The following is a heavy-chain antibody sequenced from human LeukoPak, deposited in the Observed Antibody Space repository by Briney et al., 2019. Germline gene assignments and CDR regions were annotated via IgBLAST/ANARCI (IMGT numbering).Heavy chain of an antibody. CDR2: ILNSGSTI. J-gene: IGHJ6*02. V-gene: IGHV3-11*01. CDR1: GFTFSDHY. CDR3: ARGHYGMDV. Sequence: GESLRLSCAASGFTFSDHYMSWIRQTPGRGLEWVSYILNSGSTIYYADSVKGRFTISRDNAKNSVYLQMNNLRVEDTAVYFCARGHYGMDVWGQGTTVTVSS.